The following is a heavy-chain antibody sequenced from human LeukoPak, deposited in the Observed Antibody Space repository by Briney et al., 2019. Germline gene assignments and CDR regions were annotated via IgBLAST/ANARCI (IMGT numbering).Heavy chain of an antibody. J-gene: IGHJ4*02. CDR2: FSGTSTN. CDR1: GFSFDDYA. CDR3: AKLKQWQPQRYFFEY. Sequence: GGSLRLSCAAPGFSFDDYAIHWVRQAPGKGLEWVSTFSGTSTNSYADAVKGRVTISRDNSKNTLYLQMNSLRAEDTAVYYCAKLKQWQPQRYFFEYWGQGALVTVAS. V-gene: IGHV3-23*01. D-gene: IGHD6-19*01.